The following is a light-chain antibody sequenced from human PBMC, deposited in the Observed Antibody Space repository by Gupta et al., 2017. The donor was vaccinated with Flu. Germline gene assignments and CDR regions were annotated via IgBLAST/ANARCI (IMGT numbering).Light chain of an antibody. J-gene: IGKJ1*01. CDR2: SAS. CDR3: QQVYTTPRT. Sequence: VAITCRASQSIALHVNWYQQKPGQAPQLLIHSASALHTGVPSRFNGSGAWSEFTLTINSLQPEDFATYYCQQVYTTPRTFGQGTKVEIK. CDR1: QSIALH. V-gene: IGKV1-39*01.